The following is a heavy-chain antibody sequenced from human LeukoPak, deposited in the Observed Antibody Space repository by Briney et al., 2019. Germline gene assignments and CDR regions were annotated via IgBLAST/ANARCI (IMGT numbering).Heavy chain of an antibody. V-gene: IGHV4-34*01. D-gene: IGHD3-16*02. CDR1: GGSFSDYY. CDR3: ARAYRLPNWFDP. CDR2: INHSGST. Sequence: SETLSLTCAVYGGSFSDYYWSWIRQPPGKGLEWIGEINHSGSTNYNPSLKSRVTISVDTSKNQFSLKLSSVTAADTAVYYCARAYRLPNWFDPWGQGTLVTVSS. J-gene: IGHJ5*02.